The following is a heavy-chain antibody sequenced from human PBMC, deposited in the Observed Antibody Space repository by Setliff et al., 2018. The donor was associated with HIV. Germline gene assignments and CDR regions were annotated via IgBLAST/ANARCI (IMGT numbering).Heavy chain of an antibody. V-gene: IGHV4-4*07. Sequence: PSETLSLTCTVSSGSISTYYWSWIRQSAEKGLEWIGRLYTTGSTNYNPSFKSRVTMSMDTAKNQFSLKLTSVTAADTAVYYCATSDWYSWFDPWGQGTLVTVSS. CDR1: SGSISTYY. CDR3: ATSDWYSWFDP. J-gene: IGHJ5*02. D-gene: IGHD2-21*02. CDR2: LYTTGST.